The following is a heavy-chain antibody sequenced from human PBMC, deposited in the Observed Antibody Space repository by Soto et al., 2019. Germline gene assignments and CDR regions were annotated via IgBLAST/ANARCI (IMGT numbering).Heavy chain of an antibody. V-gene: IGHV1-69*13. CDR3: ARERDPYSSGWSMFDY. Sequence: SVKRSCKASGGTFSSYAISWVRQAPGQGLEWMGGIIPIFGTANYAQKFQGRVTITADESTSTAYMELSSLRSEDTAVYYCARERDPYSSGWSMFDYWGQGTLVIVSS. CDR2: IIPIFGTA. D-gene: IGHD6-19*01. CDR1: GGTFSSYA. J-gene: IGHJ4*02.